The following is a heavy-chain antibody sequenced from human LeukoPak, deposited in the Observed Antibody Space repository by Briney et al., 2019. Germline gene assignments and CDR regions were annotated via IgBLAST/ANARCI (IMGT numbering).Heavy chain of an antibody. CDR2: ISSSSSYI. CDR1: GFTFSSYS. J-gene: IGHJ4*02. V-gene: IGHV3-21*01. CDR3: ARDPIFQGMAVAGSAGGDY. D-gene: IGHD6-19*01. Sequence: GGSLRLSCAASGFTFSSYSMNWVRQAPGKGLEWVSSISSSSSYIYYADSVKGRFTISRDNAKNSLYLQMNSLRAEDTAVYYCARDPIFQGMAVAGSAGGDYWGQGTLVTVSS.